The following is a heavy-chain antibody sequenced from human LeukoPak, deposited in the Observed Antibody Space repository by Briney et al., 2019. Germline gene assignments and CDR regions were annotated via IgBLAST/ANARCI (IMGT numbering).Heavy chain of an antibody. J-gene: IGHJ3*02. Sequence: PSETLSLTCTVSGGSISSYYWSWIRQPPGKGLERIGYIYYSGSTNYNPSLKSRVTISVDTSKNQFSLKLSPVTAADTAVYYCARRYCSGGSCYPDAFDIWGQGTMVTVSS. V-gene: IGHV4-59*01. D-gene: IGHD2-15*01. CDR3: ARRYCSGGSCYPDAFDI. CDR2: IYYSGST. CDR1: GGSISSYY.